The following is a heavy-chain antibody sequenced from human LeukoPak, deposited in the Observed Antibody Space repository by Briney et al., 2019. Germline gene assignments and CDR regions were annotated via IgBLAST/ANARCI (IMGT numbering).Heavy chain of an antibody. CDR2: IIPIFGTA. V-gene: IGHV1-69*13. J-gene: IGHJ4*02. CDR3: ARDLTGTTDY. CDR1: GGTFSSYA. D-gene: IGHD1-7*01. Sequence: GASVKVSCKASGGTFSSYAISWVRQAPGQGLEWMGGIIPIFGTANYAQKFQGRVTITADESTSTAYMELSSLRSEDAAVYYCARDLTGTTDYWGQGTLVTVSS.